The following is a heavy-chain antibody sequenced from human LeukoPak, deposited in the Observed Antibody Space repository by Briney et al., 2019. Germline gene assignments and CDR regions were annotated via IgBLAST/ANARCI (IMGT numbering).Heavy chain of an antibody. CDR1: GGSISSYY. CDR3: ARTPRNFGCIDY. V-gene: IGHV4-59*01. CDR2: IYYSGST. Sequence: PSETLSLTCTVSGGSISSYYWSWIRQPPGKGLEWIGYIYYSGSTNYNPSLKSRVTISVDTSKNQFSLKLSPVTAADTAVYYCARTPRNFGCIDYWGQGTLVTVSS. D-gene: IGHD2-15*01. J-gene: IGHJ4*02.